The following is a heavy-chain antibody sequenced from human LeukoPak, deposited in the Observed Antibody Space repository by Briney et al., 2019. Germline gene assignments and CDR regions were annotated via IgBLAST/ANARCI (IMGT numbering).Heavy chain of an antibody. V-gene: IGHV4-59*12. J-gene: IGHJ4*02. CDR3: ARLTDGYNHDY. CDR2: IYYSGST. CDR1: GGSISSYY. D-gene: IGHD5-24*01. Sequence: SETLSLTCTVSGGSISSYYWSWIRQPPGKGLEWIGYIYYSGSTYYNPSLKSRVTISVDTSKNQFSLKLSSVTAADTAVYYCARLTDGYNHDYWGQGTLVTVSS.